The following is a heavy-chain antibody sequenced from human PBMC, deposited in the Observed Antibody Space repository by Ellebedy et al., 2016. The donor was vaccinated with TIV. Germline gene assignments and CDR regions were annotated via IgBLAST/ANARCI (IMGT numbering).Heavy chain of an antibody. CDR1: GITFSNAW. CDR2: ITDAGAT. D-gene: IGHD2-15*01. V-gene: IGHV3-15*01. J-gene: IGHJ4*02. Sequence: GGSLRLXXATSGITFSNAWMTWVRQAPGKGLEWVGRITDAGATDNAASVKGRFTISRDDSRNTIYLQMNSLKTEDTGVYYCATGGGRCYDWGQGTLVTVSS. CDR3: ATGGGRCYD.